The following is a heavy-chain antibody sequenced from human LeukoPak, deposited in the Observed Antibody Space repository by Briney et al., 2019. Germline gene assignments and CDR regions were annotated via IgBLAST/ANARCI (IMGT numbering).Heavy chain of an antibody. Sequence: SETLSLTCAVSEYSINSGYFWGWIRQSPGKGLEWIGSIFHSGIAYYNPSLKSRVTISLDTSKNQFSLKLSSVTAADTAVYYCARVDGVYLPPSVDSWSRGTLVTVSS. CDR2: IFHSGIA. J-gene: IGHJ4*02. V-gene: IGHV4-38-2*01. CDR3: ARVDGVYLPPSVDS. D-gene: IGHD2-8*01. CDR1: EYSINSGYF.